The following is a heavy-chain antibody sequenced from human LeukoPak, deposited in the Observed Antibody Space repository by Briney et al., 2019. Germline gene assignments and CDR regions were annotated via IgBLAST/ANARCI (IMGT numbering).Heavy chain of an antibody. V-gene: IGHV3-21*01. Sequence: GGSLRLSCAASGFAFSSYSMNWVRQAPGKGLEWVSSISSSSSYIYYADSVKGRFTISRDNAKNSLYLQMNSLRAEDTAVYYCARDAIGYSSSLNAFDIWGQGTMVTISS. CDR1: GFAFSSYS. CDR2: ISSSSSYI. D-gene: IGHD6-13*01. CDR3: ARDAIGYSSSLNAFDI. J-gene: IGHJ3*02.